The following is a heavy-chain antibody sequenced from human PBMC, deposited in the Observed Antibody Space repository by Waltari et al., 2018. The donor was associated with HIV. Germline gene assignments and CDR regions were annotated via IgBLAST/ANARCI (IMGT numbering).Heavy chain of an antibody. CDR3: ARDITMVQGGMDV. CDR1: EGTFSSYA. J-gene: IGHJ6*02. Sequence: QVQLVQSGAEVKKPGSSVKVSCKASEGTFSSYAISWVRQAPGQGLEWMGRNIPIFGTANYAQKVQGRVTITADESTSTAYMELSSLRSEDTAVYYCARDITMVQGGMDVWGQGTTVTVSS. V-gene: IGHV1-69*18. D-gene: IGHD3-10*01. CDR2: NIPIFGTA.